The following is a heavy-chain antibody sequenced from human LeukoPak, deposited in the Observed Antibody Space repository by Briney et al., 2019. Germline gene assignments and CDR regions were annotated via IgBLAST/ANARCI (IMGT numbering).Heavy chain of an antibody. V-gene: IGHV3-30*04. CDR2: ISYDGANE. CDR1: GFTFSSYP. J-gene: IGHJ4*02. CDR3: ARDYCSSSSCNGAFDY. Sequence: GRSLRLSCVASGFTFSSYPMRWVRQAPGKGLEWLAFISYDGANEYSADSVKGRFTISRDNSKNTLYLQMNSLRAEDTAVYYCARDYCSSSSCNGAFDYWGQGTLVTVSS. D-gene: IGHD2-2*01.